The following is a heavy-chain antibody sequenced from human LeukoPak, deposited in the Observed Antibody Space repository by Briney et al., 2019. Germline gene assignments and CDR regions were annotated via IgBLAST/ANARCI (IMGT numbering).Heavy chain of an antibody. CDR2: IYYSGST. D-gene: IGHD6-13*01. Sequence: SETLSLTCTVSGGSISSSSYYWGWIRQPPGKGLEWIGSIYYSGSTYYNPSLKSRVTISVDTSKNQFPLKLSSVTAADTAVYYCARRYTSSWYLDYWGQGTLVTVSS. J-gene: IGHJ4*02. CDR1: GGSISSSSYY. CDR3: ARRYTSSWYLDY. V-gene: IGHV4-39*01.